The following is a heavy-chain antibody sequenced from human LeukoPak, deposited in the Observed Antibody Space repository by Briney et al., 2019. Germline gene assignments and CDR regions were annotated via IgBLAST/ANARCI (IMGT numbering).Heavy chain of an antibody. D-gene: IGHD3-10*01. Sequence: PGGSLRLSCAASGFTFSDAWMTWVRQAPGKGLEWVSVIYSGGTTYYADSVKGRFTISRDNSKNTLYLQMNSLRAEDTAVYYCARDQGRTSMVRGAIRTGMDVWGQGTTVTVSS. CDR1: GFTFSDAW. CDR3: ARDQGRTSMVRGAIRTGMDV. V-gene: IGHV3-53*01. CDR2: IYSGGTT. J-gene: IGHJ6*02.